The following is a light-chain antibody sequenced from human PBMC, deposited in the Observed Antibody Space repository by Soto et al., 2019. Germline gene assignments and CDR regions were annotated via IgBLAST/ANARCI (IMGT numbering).Light chain of an antibody. CDR3: QQYNNWPPLT. V-gene: IGKV3D-15*01. CDR1: QRVSSN. J-gene: IGKJ4*01. Sequence: EIVMTQSPATLSVSAGERVTLSCRASQRVSSNLAWYQQKPGQAPRLLSYGASTRATGIPARFSGSGSGTDFTLTISSLQSEDFAVYYCQQYNNWPPLTFGGGTKVEIK. CDR2: GAS.